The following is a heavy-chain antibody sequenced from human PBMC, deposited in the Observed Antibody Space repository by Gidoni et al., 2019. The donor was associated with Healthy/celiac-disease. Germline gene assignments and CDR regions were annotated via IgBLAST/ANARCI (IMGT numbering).Heavy chain of an antibody. CDR3: ARGEDDSSGYYTPYFDY. D-gene: IGHD3-22*01. CDR2: IYYSGST. J-gene: IGHJ4*02. Sequence: SIYYSGSTYYNPSLKSRVTISVDTSKNQFSLKLSSVTAADTAVYYCARGEDDSSGYYTPYFDYWGQGTLVTVSS. V-gene: IGHV4-39*01.